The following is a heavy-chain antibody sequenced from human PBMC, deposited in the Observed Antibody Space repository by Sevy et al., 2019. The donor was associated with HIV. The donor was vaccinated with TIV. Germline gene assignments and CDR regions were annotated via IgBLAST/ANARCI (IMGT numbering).Heavy chain of an antibody. V-gene: IGHV3-23*01. J-gene: IGHJ4*02. Sequence: LSLTCAASGFAFYDYSMSWIRQAPGKGLEWVATLSFGCGKINYADSVKGRFTISRDNSKNSFYLQMDNLGVEDTALYYCAREGCTRPHDYWGQGTRVTVSS. CDR3: AREGCTRPHDY. CDR2: LSFGCGKI. D-gene: IGHD2-8*01. CDR1: GFAFYDYS.